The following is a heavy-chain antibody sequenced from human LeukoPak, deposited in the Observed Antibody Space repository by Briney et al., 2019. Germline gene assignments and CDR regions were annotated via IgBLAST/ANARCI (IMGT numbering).Heavy chain of an antibody. CDR1: GYTFTSYD. V-gene: IGHV1-8*02. J-gene: IGHJ5*02. D-gene: IGHD1-1*01. Sequence: GASVKVSCKAFGYTFTSYDINWVRQATGQGLEWMGWMNPNSGNTGYAQKFQGRVTMTRNTSISTAYMELSSLRSEDTAVYYCARGNRRYGWFDPWGQGTLVTVSS. CDR2: MNPNSGNT. CDR3: ARGNRRYGWFDP.